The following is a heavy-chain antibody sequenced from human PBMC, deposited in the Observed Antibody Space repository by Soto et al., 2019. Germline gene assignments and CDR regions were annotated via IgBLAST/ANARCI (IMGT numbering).Heavy chain of an antibody. Sequence: RGESLKISCKGSGYSFTSYWISWVRQMPGKGLEWMGRIDPSDSYTNYSPSFQGHVTISADKSISTAYLQWSSLKASDTAMYYCASFADSSGWYGVIDYWGQGTLVTVSS. V-gene: IGHV5-10-1*01. CDR1: GYSFTSYW. CDR3: ASFADSSGWYGVIDY. D-gene: IGHD6-19*01. CDR2: IDPSDSYT. J-gene: IGHJ4*02.